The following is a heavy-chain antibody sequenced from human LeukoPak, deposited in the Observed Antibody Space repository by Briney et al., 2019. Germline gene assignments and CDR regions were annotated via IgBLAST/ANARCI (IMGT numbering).Heavy chain of an antibody. D-gene: IGHD1-1*01. J-gene: IGHJ4*02. CDR3: ARGDDFSGDH. V-gene: IGHV3-7*04. CDR2: IHPEGNEK. CDR1: GFTFSNFW. Sequence: PGGSLRLSYAVSGFTFSNFWMSWVRRAPGRGLEWVANIHPEGNEKYHVESVKGRFTISRDNAKNLLFLQMNGLRVEDTAVYYCARGDDFSGDHWGQGTLVTVSS.